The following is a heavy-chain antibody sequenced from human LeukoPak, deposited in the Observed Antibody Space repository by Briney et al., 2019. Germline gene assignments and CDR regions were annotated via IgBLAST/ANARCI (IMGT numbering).Heavy chain of an antibody. V-gene: IGHV3-7*01. D-gene: IGHD3-10*01. J-gene: IGHJ3*02. CDR3: ARVGSDAFDI. CDR2: IKQDGSEK. CDR1: GFTFSSYW. Sequence: GGSLRLACAASGFTFSSYWVSWVRQAPGKGLEWVANIKQDGSEKYYVDSVKGRFTISRDNAKNSLYLQMNSLRAEDTAVYYCARVGSDAFDIWGQGTMVTVSS.